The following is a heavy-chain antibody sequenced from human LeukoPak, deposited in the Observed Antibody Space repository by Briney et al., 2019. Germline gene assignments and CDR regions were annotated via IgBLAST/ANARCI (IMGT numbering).Heavy chain of an antibody. Sequence: GGSLRLSCAASGFTFSNYGMHWVRQAPGKGLEWVAVISYDGSNKYYADSVKGRFTISRDNSKNTLYLQMNSLRAEDTAVYYCARDSGYPDAFDIWGQGTMVIVSS. CDR2: ISYDGSNK. J-gene: IGHJ3*02. CDR3: ARDSGYPDAFDI. CDR1: GFTFSNYG. D-gene: IGHD3-10*01. V-gene: IGHV3-30*03.